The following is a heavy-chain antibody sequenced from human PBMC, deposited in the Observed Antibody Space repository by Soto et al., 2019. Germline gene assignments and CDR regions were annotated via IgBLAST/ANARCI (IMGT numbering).Heavy chain of an antibody. CDR1: GDSISITSYY. D-gene: IGHD2-15*01. Sequence: QLQLQESCPGLVKPSETLSLTCTVCGDSISITSYYWGWVRQPPGKGLEWIGRIHYSGSTHYHPSLQSPVTISGDPSKKQFSLKLRSVTAADTAVYYCASTKDETLYFDYWGQGTLVTVSS. J-gene: IGHJ4*02. CDR3: ASTKDETLYFDY. V-gene: IGHV4-39*01. CDR2: IHYSGST.